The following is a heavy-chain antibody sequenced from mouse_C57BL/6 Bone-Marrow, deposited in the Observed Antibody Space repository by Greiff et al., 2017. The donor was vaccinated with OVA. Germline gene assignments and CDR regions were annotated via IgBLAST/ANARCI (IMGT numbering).Heavy chain of an antibody. Sequence: VQLQQPGAELVRPGSSVKLSCKASGYTFTSYWMDWVKQRPGQGLEWIGNIYPSDSETHYNQKFKDKATLTVDKSSSTAYMQLSSLTSEDSAVYYCARSFYYYGSRRAYWGQGTLVTVSA. CDR3: ARSFYYYGSRRAY. J-gene: IGHJ3*01. V-gene: IGHV1-61*01. CDR2: IYPSDSET. D-gene: IGHD1-1*01. CDR1: GYTFTSYW.